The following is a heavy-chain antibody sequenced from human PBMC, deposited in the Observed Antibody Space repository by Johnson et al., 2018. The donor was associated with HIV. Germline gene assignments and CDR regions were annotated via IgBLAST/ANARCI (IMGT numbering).Heavy chain of an antibody. CDR2: ISWNGGSI. V-gene: IGHV3-9*01. CDR3: TTHYVLGGLIAFDI. D-gene: IGHD2/OR15-2a*01. CDR1: GFTFDDYA. J-gene: IGHJ3*02. Sequence: VQLVESGGGLVQPGRSLRLSCAASGFTFDDYAMHWVRQAPGKGLEWVSGISWNGGSIGYADSVKGRFSISRDNAKNSLYLQMNSLRVEDTALYYCTTHYVLGGLIAFDIWGQGTMVTVSS.